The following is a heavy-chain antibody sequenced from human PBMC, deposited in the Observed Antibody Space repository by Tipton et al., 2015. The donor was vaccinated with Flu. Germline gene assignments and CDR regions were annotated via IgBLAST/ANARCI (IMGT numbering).Heavy chain of an antibody. V-gene: IGHV4-59*08. CDR2: IYYSGSV. CDR3: ARCRRERDTSGYYYGGIDY. Sequence: TLSLTCTVSGGSIRSNFWTWVRQSPGKGLEWIGCIYYSGSVNYNPSLKSRATISVDTARNQFSLKLNSVSAADTAVYYCARCRRERDTSGYYYGGIDYWGQGTLVTVSS. D-gene: IGHD3-22*01. J-gene: IGHJ4*02. CDR1: GGSIRSNF.